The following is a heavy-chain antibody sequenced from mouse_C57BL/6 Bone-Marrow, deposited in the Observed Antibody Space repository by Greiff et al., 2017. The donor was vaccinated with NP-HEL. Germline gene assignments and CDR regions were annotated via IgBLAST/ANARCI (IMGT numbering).Heavy chain of an antibody. J-gene: IGHJ2*01. CDR3: AREGGYDGDY. CDR1: GYTFTDYY. V-gene: IGHV1-76*01. CDR2: IYPGSGNT. Sequence: QVQLKESGAELVRPGASVKLPCKASGYTFTDYYINWVKQRPGQGLEWIARIYPGSGNTYYNEKFKGKATLTAEKSSSTAYMQLSSLTSEDSAVYFCAREGGYDGDYWGQGTTLTVSS. D-gene: IGHD2-2*01.